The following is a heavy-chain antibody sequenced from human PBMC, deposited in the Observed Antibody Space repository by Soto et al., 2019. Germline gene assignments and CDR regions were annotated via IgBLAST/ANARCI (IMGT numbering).Heavy chain of an antibody. J-gene: IGHJ4*02. D-gene: IGHD3-9*01. CDR3: AIFDWATPAFRAALPFDY. CDR1: GYTFTSYY. Sequence: ASVKVSCKASGYTFTSYYMHWVRQAPGQGLEWMGIINPSGGSTSYAQKFQGRVTMTRDTSTSTVYMELSSLRSEDTAVYYCAIFDWATPAFRAALPFDYWGQGTLVTVS. CDR2: INPSGGST. V-gene: IGHV1-46*01.